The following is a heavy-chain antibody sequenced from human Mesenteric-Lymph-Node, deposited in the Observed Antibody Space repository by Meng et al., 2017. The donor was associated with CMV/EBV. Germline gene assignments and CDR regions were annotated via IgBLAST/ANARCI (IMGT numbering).Heavy chain of an antibody. CDR3: ARDSFRFFDY. CDR1: GFTFSSYW. J-gene: IGHJ4*02. Sequence: GGSLRLSCAASGFTFSSYWMSWVRQAPGKGLEWVADINEDGSDKYYLDSVKGRFTISRDNAKKSLFLQMNSLRGEDTAVYYCARDSFRFFDYWGQGAPVTVSS. D-gene: IGHD3-16*02. CDR2: INEDGSDK. V-gene: IGHV3-7*01.